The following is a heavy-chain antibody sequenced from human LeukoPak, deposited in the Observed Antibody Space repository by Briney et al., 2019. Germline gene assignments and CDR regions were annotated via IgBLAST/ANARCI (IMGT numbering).Heavy chain of an antibody. CDR3: ARGASSGWYVY. V-gene: IGHV4-59*01. J-gene: IGHJ4*02. CDR2: IYYSGST. CDR1: GGSISSYY. D-gene: IGHD6-19*01. Sequence: SETLSLTCTVSGGSISSYYWSWIRQPPGKGLEWIGYIYYSGSTNYNPSLKSRVTISVDTSKNQFSLKLSSVTAGDTAVYYCARGASSGWYVYWGQGTLVTVSS.